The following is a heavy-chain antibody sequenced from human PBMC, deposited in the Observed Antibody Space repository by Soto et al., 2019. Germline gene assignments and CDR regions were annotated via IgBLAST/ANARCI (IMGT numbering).Heavy chain of an antibody. CDR1: GGSISSSSYY. Sequence: PSETLSLTCTVSGGSISSSSYYWGWIRRPPGKGLEWIGSIYYSGSTYYNPSLKSRVTISVDTSKNQFSLKLSSVTAADTAVYYCARLRYYGNIPFDYWGQGTLVTVSS. CDR3: ARLRYYGNIPFDY. D-gene: IGHD4-4*01. CDR2: IYYSGST. V-gene: IGHV4-39*01. J-gene: IGHJ4*02.